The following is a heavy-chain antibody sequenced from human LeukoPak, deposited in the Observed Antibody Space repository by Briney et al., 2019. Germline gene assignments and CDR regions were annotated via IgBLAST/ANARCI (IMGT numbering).Heavy chain of an antibody. CDR3: AKLWGGQNWNDD. D-gene: IGHD3-16*01. V-gene: IGHV4-39*01. CDR2: IYYSGST. J-gene: IGHJ5*02. Sequence: SETLSLTCSVSGGSISRSRDYWGWIRQPPGKGLEWIGSIYYSGSTYYNPSLESRVTISVDSSKNQFSLKLPSVTAADTAVYYCAKLWGGQNWNDDWGQGSLVTVSS. CDR1: GGSISRSRDY.